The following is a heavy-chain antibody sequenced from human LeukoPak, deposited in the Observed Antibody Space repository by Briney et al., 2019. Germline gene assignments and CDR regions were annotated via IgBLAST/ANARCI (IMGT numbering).Heavy chain of an antibody. D-gene: IGHD2-15*01. CDR3: AREGNRYCSGGSCYYPFDY. V-gene: IGHV3-74*01. Sequence: PGGSLRLSCAASGFTFSSYWMNWVRQAPGKGLVWVSRIASDGSSTTYADSVKGRFSISRDNAKNTLYLQMNSLRVEDTAVYYCAREGNRYCSGGSCYYPFDYWGQGTLVTVSS. J-gene: IGHJ4*02. CDR1: GFTFSSYW. CDR2: IASDGSST.